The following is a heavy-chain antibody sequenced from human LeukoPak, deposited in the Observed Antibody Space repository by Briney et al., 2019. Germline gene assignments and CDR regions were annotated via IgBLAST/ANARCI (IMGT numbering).Heavy chain of an antibody. CDR1: GFTFSNYA. CDR3: AKDRYSNYGNWFDP. CDR2: ISGSGGST. Sequence: HLGGPLRLSCAASGFTFSNYAMNWVRQAPGKGLEWVSGISGSGGSTYYADSVKGRFTISRDNSKNTLYLQMISLRAEDTAVYYCAKDRYSNYGNWFDPWGQGTLVTVFS. D-gene: IGHD4-11*01. J-gene: IGHJ5*02. V-gene: IGHV3-23*01.